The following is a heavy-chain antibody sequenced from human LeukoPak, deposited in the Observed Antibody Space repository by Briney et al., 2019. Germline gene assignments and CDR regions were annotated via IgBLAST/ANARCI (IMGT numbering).Heavy chain of an antibody. CDR3: ASRALDVELEWLARVYQCFIDV. Sequence: SETLSLTCTLSGDSTFSTTYYWGWIRQPPGKGLEWIASIYYSGNTYHNPSLKSRVTISVDTSKKQFSLKLRSVTAADTAVYYYASRALDVELEWLARVYQCFIDVWGKGTTVTVSS. CDR2: IYYSGNT. V-gene: IGHV4-39*01. CDR1: GDSTFSTTYY. J-gene: IGHJ6*03. D-gene: IGHD6-19*01.